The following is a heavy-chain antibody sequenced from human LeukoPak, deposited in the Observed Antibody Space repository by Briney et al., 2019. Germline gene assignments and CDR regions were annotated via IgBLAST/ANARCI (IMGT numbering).Heavy chain of an antibody. CDR1: GFTFSSYW. J-gene: IGHJ3*02. D-gene: IGHD6-25*01. V-gene: IGHV3-74*01. Sequence: GGSLRLSCAASGFTFSSYWMHWVRQAPGKGLVWVSRINTDGSSTSYADSVKGRFTISRDNAKNTLYLQMNSLRAEDTAVYYCARERAAPLPVNAFDIWGQGTMVTVSS. CDR3: ARERAAPLPVNAFDI. CDR2: INTDGSST.